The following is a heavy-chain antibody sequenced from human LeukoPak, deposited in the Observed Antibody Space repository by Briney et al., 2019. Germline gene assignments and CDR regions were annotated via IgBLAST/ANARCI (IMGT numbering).Heavy chain of an antibody. CDR1: GFTFSSYG. CDR2: IWYDGSNK. Sequence: GGSLRLSCAASGFTFSSYGMHWVRQAPGKGLEWVAFIWYDGSNKYYADFVKGRFTISRDNSKNTLYLQINSLRAEDTAVYYCAKDPAVGATAFDYWGREPWSPSPQ. CDR3: AKDPAVGATAFDY. D-gene: IGHD1-26*01. V-gene: IGHV3-30*02. J-gene: IGHJ4*02.